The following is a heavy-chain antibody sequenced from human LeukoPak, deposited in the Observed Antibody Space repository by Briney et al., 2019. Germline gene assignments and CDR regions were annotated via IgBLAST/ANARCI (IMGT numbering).Heavy chain of an antibody. V-gene: IGHV3-21*01. J-gene: IGHJ4*02. CDR3: ARGASKQQLASFDY. D-gene: IGHD6-13*01. CDR1: GFTVSSNY. Sequence: PGGSLRLSCAASGFTVSSNYMSWVRQAPGKGLEWVSSISSSSTYKYYADSVKGRFTISRDNAENSLYLQMDSLRAEDTAVYYCARGASKQQLASFDYWGQGTLVTVSS. CDR2: ISSSSTYK.